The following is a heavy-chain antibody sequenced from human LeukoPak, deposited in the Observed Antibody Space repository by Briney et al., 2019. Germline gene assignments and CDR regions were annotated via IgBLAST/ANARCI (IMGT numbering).Heavy chain of an antibody. V-gene: IGHV1-8*01. CDR3: ARGDEAYCSGGSCYPSY. J-gene: IGHJ4*02. CDR2: MSPNSGNT. CDR1: GYTFTSYD. Sequence: ASVKVSCKASGYTFTSYDINWVRQATGQGLEWMGWMSPNSGNTGYAQKFQGRATMTRNTSISTAYMELSSLRSEDTAVYYCARGDEAYCSGGSCYPSYWGQGTLVTVSS. D-gene: IGHD2-15*01.